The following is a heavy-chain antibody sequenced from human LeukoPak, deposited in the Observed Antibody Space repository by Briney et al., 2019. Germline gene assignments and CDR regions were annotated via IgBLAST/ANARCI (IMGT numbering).Heavy chain of an antibody. V-gene: IGHV4-34*01. CDR3: ARDTRKGITKMRNYYYYMDV. J-gene: IGHJ6*03. CDR2: INHSGST. D-gene: IGHD3-10*01. Sequence: SETLSLTCAVYGGSFSGYYWSWIRQPPGKGLEWIGEINHSGSTNYNPSLKSRVTISVDTSKNQFSLKLSSVTAADTAVYYCARDTRKGITKMRNYYYYMDVWGKGTTVTVSS. CDR1: GGSFSGYY.